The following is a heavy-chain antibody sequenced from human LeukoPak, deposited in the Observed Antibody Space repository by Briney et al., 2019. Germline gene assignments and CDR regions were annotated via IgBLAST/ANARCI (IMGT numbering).Heavy chain of an antibody. Sequence: ASVKVSCKASGYTFTGYYMHWVRQAPGQGLEWMGWINPNSGGTNYAQKFQGRVTMTRDTSISTAYMGLSRLRSDDTAVYYCASGPLGYCSSTSCYTYGMDVWGQGTTVTVSS. CDR3: ASGPLGYCSSTSCYTYGMDV. J-gene: IGHJ6*02. D-gene: IGHD2-2*01. V-gene: IGHV1-2*02. CDR2: INPNSGGT. CDR1: GYTFTGYY.